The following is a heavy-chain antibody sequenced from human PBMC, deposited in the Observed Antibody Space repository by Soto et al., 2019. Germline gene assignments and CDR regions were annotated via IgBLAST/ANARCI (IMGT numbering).Heavy chain of an antibody. CDR2: VRGYNGDT. CDR1: GYTFTSYG. CDR3: RRELVYCGSTTSYDDIFDT. V-gene: IGHV1-18*01. Sequence: QVQLMQSGAELKKPGASMKVSCKASGYTFTSYGLGWVRQAPGHGLEWIGWVRGYNGDTNSSRHLPGRLIMTADTSTRTAYMKLMSLRSDDTTVYFFRRELVYCGSTTSYDDIFDTWGQGTMVTDSS. D-gene: IGHD2-2*01. J-gene: IGHJ3*02.